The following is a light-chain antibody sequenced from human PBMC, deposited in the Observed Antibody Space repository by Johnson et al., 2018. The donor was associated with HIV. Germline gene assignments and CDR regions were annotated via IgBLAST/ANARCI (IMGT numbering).Light chain of an antibody. J-gene: IGLJ1*01. CDR3: GTWDSSLSAGV. CDR2: DNN. CDR1: SSNIGNNY. V-gene: IGLV1-51*01. Sequence: QSLLTQPPSVSAAPGQKVTISCSGSSSNIGNNYVSWYQQLPGRAPKLLIYDNNKRPSGIPDRFSGSKSGTSATLGITGLQTGYEADYYCGTWDSSLSAGVFGTGTKVTVL.